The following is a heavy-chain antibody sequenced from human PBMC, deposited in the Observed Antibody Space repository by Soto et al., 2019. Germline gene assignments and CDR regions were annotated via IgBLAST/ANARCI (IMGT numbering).Heavy chain of an antibody. D-gene: IGHD3-10*01. CDR3: AEESYGSGTAMFS. CDR2: IWYDGSNK. J-gene: IGHJ5*02. V-gene: IGHV3-33*06. CDR1: GFTFSSYG. Sequence: QVQLVESGGGVVQPGRSLRLSCAASGFTFSSYGMHWVRQAPGKGLEWVAVIWYDGSNKYYADSVKGRFTISRDNYKKTLDLQMNSLRAEDTAVYDGAEESYGSGTAMFSWGQGTLVTVSS.